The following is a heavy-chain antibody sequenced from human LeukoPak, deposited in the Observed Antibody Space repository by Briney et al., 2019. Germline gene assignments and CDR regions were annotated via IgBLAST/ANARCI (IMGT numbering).Heavy chain of an antibody. J-gene: IGHJ5*02. Sequence: SETLSLTCTVSGGSISSYYWSWIRQPPGKGLEWIGYIYYSGSTNYNPSLKSRVTISVDTSKNQFSLKLSSVTAADTAVYYCAGVDDSSGYYYGWFDPWGQGTLVTVSS. V-gene: IGHV4-59*12. CDR1: GGSISSYY. CDR2: IYYSGST. D-gene: IGHD3-22*01. CDR3: AGVDDSSGYYYGWFDP.